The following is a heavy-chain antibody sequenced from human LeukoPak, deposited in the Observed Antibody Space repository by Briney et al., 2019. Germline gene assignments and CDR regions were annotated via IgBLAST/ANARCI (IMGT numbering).Heavy chain of an antibody. V-gene: IGHV3-30-3*01. CDR1: GFTFSSYA. D-gene: IGHD3-16*01. CDR3: AKSGPTEITPFGY. J-gene: IGHJ4*02. Sequence: GGSLRLSCAASGFTFSSYAMHWVRQAPGKGLEWVAVISYDGSNKYYADSVKGRFTISRDNSKNTLYLQMNSLRAEDTAVYYCAKSGPTEITPFGYWGQGTLVTVSS. CDR2: ISYDGSNK.